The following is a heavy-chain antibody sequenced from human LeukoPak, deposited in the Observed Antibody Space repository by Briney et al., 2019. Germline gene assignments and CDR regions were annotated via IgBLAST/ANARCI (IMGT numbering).Heavy chain of an antibody. Sequence: SETLSLTCAVYGWSFNDYYWNWIRQPPGKGLEWIGEINARGDTNYNPSLKSRVTISVDTSKKQFSLRLTSIIAADTALYYCARGHVPAARGYNWFDPWGQGTLVTVSS. D-gene: IGHD2-2*01. CDR3: ARGHVPAARGYNWFDP. CDR2: INARGDT. V-gene: IGHV4-34*01. CDR1: GWSFNDYY. J-gene: IGHJ5*02.